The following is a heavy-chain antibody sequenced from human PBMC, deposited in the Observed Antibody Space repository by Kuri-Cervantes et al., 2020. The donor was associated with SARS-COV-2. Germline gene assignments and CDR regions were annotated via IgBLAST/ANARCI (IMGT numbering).Heavy chain of an antibody. V-gene: IGHV3-21*01. CDR1: GFTFSSYS. CDR2: ISSSSSYI. Sequence: LSLTCAASGFTFSSYSMNWVRQAPGKGLEWVSSISSSSSYIYYADSVKGRFTISRDNAKNSLYLQMNSLRAEDTAVYYCASLFSYGSGRLGYYYGMDVWGQGTMVTVSS. D-gene: IGHD3-10*01. J-gene: IGHJ6*02. CDR3: ASLFSYGSGRLGYYYGMDV.